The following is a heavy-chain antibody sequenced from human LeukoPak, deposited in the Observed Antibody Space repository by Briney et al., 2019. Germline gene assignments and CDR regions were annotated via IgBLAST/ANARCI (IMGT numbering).Heavy chain of an antibody. V-gene: IGHV3-66*01. Sequence: GGSLRLSCAASGFTVSSNYMSWVRQAPGKGLEWVSIIYSGGSTYYADSVKGRFTITRDNSKKTLYLQMNSLRAEDTAVYYCARGLAVAGTGFDYWGQGTLVTVSS. CDR2: IYSGGST. CDR1: GFTVSSNY. D-gene: IGHD6-19*01. CDR3: ARGLAVAGTGFDY. J-gene: IGHJ4*02.